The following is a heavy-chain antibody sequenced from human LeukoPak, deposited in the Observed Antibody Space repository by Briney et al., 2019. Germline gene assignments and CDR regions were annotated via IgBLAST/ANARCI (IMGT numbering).Heavy chain of an antibody. D-gene: IGHD3-3*01. CDR3: ARDPSIFGVVTWSYGMDV. Sequence: ASVKVSCKASGYTFNSYGFSWVRQAPGQGLEWMGWISAYNGNTNYAQKLQGRVTMTTDTSTSTAYMELRSLRSDDTAVYYCARDPSIFGVVTWSYGMDVWGQGTTVTVSS. CDR1: GYTFNSYG. V-gene: IGHV1-18*01. CDR2: ISAYNGNT. J-gene: IGHJ6*02.